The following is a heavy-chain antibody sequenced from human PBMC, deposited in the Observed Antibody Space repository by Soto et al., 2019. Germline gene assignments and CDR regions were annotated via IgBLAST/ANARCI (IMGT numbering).Heavy chain of an antibody. V-gene: IGHV1-46*01. CDR2: INPSGGAT. Sequence: QVRLVQSGAEVQKPGASVKISCKASGYTFINFFIHWVRQAPGQGLEWVGIINPSGGATTYPQKFQGRVTMTRETSTSTVYMDVSSLKSDDTAVYYCARSHCSGGSCYLGAFDLWGQGTMVTVSS. CDR3: ARSHCSGGSCYLGAFDL. CDR1: GYTFINFF. J-gene: IGHJ3*01. D-gene: IGHD2-15*01.